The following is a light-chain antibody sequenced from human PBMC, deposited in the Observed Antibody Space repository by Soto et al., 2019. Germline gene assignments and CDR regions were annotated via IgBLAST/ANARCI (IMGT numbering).Light chain of an antibody. CDR1: SSVSTY. V-gene: IGKV3-11*01. J-gene: IGKJ1*01. CDR3: QQRRNWPWP. Sequence: VLTQSPATLSLSPGERATLSCMASSSVSTYLAWYRQKPGQAPRLLIYDAYNRATGIPARFSGSGSGTDVTLTLSSLEPDDFAVYYCQQRRNWPWPVAQGPKVEIK. CDR2: DAY.